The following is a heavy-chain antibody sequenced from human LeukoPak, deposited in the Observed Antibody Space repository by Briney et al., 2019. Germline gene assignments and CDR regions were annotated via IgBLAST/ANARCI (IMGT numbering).Heavy chain of an antibody. CDR2: IIPIFGTA. J-gene: IGHJ4*02. CDR1: GGTFSNYA. V-gene: IGHV1-69*06. D-gene: IGHD6-19*01. Sequence: SVKVSGKASGGTFSNYAINWVRQAPGQGLEWLGGIIPIFGTANYAQKCQRRVTITAHISTSPAYLELSSLRSEDTAVYYCAMGVGAPEDLAVAADFDYWGQGTLVTVSS. CDR3: AMGVGAPEDLAVAADFDY.